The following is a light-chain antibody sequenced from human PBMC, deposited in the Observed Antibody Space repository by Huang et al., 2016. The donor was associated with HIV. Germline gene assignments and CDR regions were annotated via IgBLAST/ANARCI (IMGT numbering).Light chain of an antibody. CDR3: QQYNNWPPGT. CDR1: RSVSSN. V-gene: IGKV3-15*01. J-gene: IGKJ1*01. Sequence: EIVMTQSPATLSVSPGERATLPCRASRSVSSNLAWYQQKPGQAPRLLIYGTSTRATCIPARVSGSGSGTEFTLTISSLQSEDFAVYYCQQYNNWPPGTFGQGTKVEIK. CDR2: GTS.